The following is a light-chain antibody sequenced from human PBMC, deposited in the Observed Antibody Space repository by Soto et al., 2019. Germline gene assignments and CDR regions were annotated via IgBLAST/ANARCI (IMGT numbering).Light chain of an antibody. Sequence: QSALTQPPSASGTPGQRVTISCSGSSSNIGNRHVFWYQQLPGTAPKLLIYRNDQRPSGVPDRFSGSKSGTSASLAISGLRSDDEGDYYCAAWDDSLSSVFFGGGTKLTVL. J-gene: IGLJ2*01. CDR1: SSNIGNRH. CDR2: RND. CDR3: AAWDDSLSSVF. V-gene: IGLV1-47*01.